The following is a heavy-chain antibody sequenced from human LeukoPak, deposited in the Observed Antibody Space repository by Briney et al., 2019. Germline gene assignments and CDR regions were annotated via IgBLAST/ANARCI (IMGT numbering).Heavy chain of an antibody. CDR1: GFTFSSYS. CDR2: ISSSSSYI. D-gene: IGHD6-19*01. Sequence: GGSLRLSCAASGFTFSSYSMNWVRQAPGKGLEWVSSISSSSSYIYYADSVKGRFTISRDNAKNSLYLQMNSLRAEDTAVYYCARDNIAVAGSWFDPWGQGTLVTVSS. J-gene: IGHJ5*02. V-gene: IGHV3-21*01. CDR3: ARDNIAVAGSWFDP.